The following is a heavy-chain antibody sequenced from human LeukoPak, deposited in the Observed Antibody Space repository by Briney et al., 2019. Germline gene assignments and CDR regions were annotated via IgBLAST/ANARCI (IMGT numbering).Heavy chain of an antibody. Sequence: GGSLRLSCEVSEFTFSSYAMHWVRQAPGKGVEWVAVISYDGSNKYYADSVKGRFTISRGNSKNRLYLQMNSLRAEDTAVYYCAELGITMIGGVWGKGTTVTISS. CDR2: ISYDGSNK. CDR1: EFTFSSYA. D-gene: IGHD3-10*02. V-gene: IGHV3-30*04. CDR3: AELGITMIGGV. J-gene: IGHJ6*04.